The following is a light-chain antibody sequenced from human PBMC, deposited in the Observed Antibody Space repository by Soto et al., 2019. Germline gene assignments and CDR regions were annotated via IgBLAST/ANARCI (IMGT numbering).Light chain of an antibody. V-gene: IGKV1-17*01. CDR1: EGINRD. CDR2: APS. Sequence: DIQMTQSPSSLSASVVDRVTIAWRAREGINRDLVWFQLKSGEAPKRLIYAPSSLHAGVPSRFSGSGSGTEFNLTINSLEPEVFATYYCLEHRSYPWTFCQGTKV. J-gene: IGKJ1*01. CDR3: LEHRSYPWT.